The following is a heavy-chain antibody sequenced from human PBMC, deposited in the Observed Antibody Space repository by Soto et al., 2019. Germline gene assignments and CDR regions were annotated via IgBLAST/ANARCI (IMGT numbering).Heavy chain of an antibody. CDR2: IYYSGST. CDR3: ARMKVEQLDY. J-gene: IGHJ4*02. Sequence: NPSETLSLTCTVSGGSISSYYWSWIRQPPGKGLEWIGYIYYSGSTNYNPSLKSRVTISVDTSKNQFSLKLSSVTAADTAVYYCARMKVEQLDYWGQGTLVTVSS. V-gene: IGHV4-59*01. D-gene: IGHD6-6*01. CDR1: GGSISSYY.